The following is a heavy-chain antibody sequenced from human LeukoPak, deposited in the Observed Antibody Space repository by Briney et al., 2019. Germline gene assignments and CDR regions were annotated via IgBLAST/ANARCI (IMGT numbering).Heavy chain of an antibody. Sequence: ASVKVSCKASGYTFTNYGISWVRQAPGQGLEWMGWISAYNGNTNYAQKLQGRVIMTTDTSTSTAYMELRSLRSDDTAVYYCARAGIVVVVAAQGDAFDIWGQGTMVTVSS. V-gene: IGHV1-18*01. CDR3: ARAGIVVVVAAQGDAFDI. D-gene: IGHD2-15*01. CDR2: ISAYNGNT. CDR1: GYTFTNYG. J-gene: IGHJ3*02.